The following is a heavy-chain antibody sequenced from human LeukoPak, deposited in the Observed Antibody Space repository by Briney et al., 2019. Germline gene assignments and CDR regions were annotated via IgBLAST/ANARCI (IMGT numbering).Heavy chain of an antibody. Sequence: SGGSLRLSCAAFGFTFSSYGMHWVRQAPGKGLEWVAVISYDGSNKYYADSVKGRFTISRDNSKNTLYLQMNSLRAEDTAVYYCAKVVYYYDSSGYELDYWGQGTLVTVSS. CDR1: GFTFSSYG. CDR3: AKVVYYYDSSGYELDY. J-gene: IGHJ4*02. CDR2: ISYDGSNK. V-gene: IGHV3-30*18. D-gene: IGHD3-22*01.